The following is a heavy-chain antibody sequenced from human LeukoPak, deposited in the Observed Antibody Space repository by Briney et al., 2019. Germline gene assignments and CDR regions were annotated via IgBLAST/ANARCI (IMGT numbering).Heavy chain of an antibody. D-gene: IGHD2-15*01. Sequence: GGSLGLSCAASGFTVSNNYMSWVRQAPGKGLEWVSLIYNDGRTHYPDSVKGRFTISRDNSRNTLYLQMNSLRGDDTAVYFCARESWGHCSHDSCPFQHWGQGTLVTVSS. CDR2: IYNDGRT. J-gene: IGHJ1*01. CDR1: GFTVSNNY. CDR3: ARESWGHCSHDSCPFQH. V-gene: IGHV3-66*01.